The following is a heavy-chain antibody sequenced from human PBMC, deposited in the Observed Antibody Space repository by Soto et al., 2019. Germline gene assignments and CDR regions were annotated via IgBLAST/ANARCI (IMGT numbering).Heavy chain of an antibody. D-gene: IGHD2-2*01. CDR3: AREAYDCSSTSCSSKRFDY. CDR1: GFTFSSYW. V-gene: IGHV3-74*01. CDR2: INSDGSST. Sequence: GGSLRLSCAASGFTFSSYWMHWVRQAPGKGLVWVSRINSDGSSTSYADSVKGRFTISRDNAKNTLYLQMNSLRAEDTAVYYCAREAYDCSSTSCSSKRFDYWGQGTLVTVSS. J-gene: IGHJ4*02.